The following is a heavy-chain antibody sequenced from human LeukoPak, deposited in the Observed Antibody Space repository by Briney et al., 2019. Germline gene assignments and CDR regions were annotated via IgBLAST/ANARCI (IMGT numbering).Heavy chain of an antibody. D-gene: IGHD6-6*01. CDR1: GFTFSSYG. CDR2: IWYDGSNK. CDR3: ARAREYSSSPVDY. J-gene: IGHJ4*02. V-gene: IGHV3-33*01. Sequence: PGGSLRLSCAASGFTFSSYGMHWVRQAPGKGLEWVAVIWYDGSNKYYADSVQGRFTISRDNSKNTLYLQMNSLRAEDTAVYYCARAREYSSSPVDYWGQGTLVTVSS.